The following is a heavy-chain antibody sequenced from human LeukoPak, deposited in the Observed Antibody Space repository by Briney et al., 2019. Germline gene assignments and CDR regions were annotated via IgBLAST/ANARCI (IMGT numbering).Heavy chain of an antibody. V-gene: IGHV3-48*01. J-gene: IGHJ4*02. CDR3: ARRGAVAGTVDY. CDR1: GFTFSSYS. CDR2: ISRSSSTM. Sequence: GGSLRLSCAASGFTFSSYSMKWVRQAPGKGLEWVSYISRSSSTMYYADSVKGRFTISRDNAENSLYLQMNSLRAEDTAVYYCARRGAVAGTVDYWGQGTLVTVSS. D-gene: IGHD6-19*01.